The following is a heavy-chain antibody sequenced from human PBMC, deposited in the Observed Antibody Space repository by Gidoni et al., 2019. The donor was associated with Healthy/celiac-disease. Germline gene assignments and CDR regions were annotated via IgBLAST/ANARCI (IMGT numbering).Heavy chain of an antibody. CDR2: IYYSGST. D-gene: IGHD2-2*01. J-gene: IGHJ3*02. CDR1: GGSISSYY. CDR3: ASSLEEYQLLLSAFDI. Sequence: QVQLQESGPGLVKPSETLSLTCTVSGGSISSYYWSWIRQPPGKGLEWIGYIYYSGSTNYNPSLKSRVTISVDTSKNQFSLKLSSVTAADTAVYYCASSLEEYQLLLSAFDIWGQGTMVTVSS. V-gene: IGHV4-59*01.